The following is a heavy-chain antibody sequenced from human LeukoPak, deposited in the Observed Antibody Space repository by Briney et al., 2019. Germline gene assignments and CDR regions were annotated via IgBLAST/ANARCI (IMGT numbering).Heavy chain of an antibody. CDR2: ISSTSSTV. Sequence: PGGSLRLSCAVSGFTFSSYSMTWVRQAPGKGLEWVSYISSTSSTVYYADSVKGRFTISRDNVKNTLYLQMNSLRAEDTAVYYCAKENYYDSSGYLDYWGQGTLVTVSS. V-gene: IGHV3-48*01. D-gene: IGHD3-22*01. CDR3: AKENYYDSSGYLDY. J-gene: IGHJ4*02. CDR1: GFTFSSYS.